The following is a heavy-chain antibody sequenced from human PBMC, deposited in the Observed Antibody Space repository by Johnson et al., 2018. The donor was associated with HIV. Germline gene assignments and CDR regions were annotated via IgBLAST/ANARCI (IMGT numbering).Heavy chain of an antibody. CDR2: VSGSGGST. J-gene: IGHJ3*01. D-gene: IGHD4-23*01. CDR3: AKDPPLATVVTPAL. V-gene: IGHV3-23*04. CDR1: EFSVSGNY. Sequence: EVQLVESGGGLVRPGGSLRLSCAASEFSVSGNYMTWVRQAPGKGLEWVSAVSGSGGSTYYADSVKGRFTISRDNSKNTLYLQMNSLRAEDTAVYYCAKDPPLATVVTPALWGQGTMVTVSS.